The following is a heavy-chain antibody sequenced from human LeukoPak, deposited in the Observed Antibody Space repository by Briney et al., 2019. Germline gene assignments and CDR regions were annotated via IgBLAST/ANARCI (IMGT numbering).Heavy chain of an antibody. Sequence: SETLSLTCTVSGGSISSYYWSWIRQPPGKGLEWIGYIYYSGSTNYNPPLKSRVTISVDTSKNQFSLKLSSVTAADTAVYYCARTYGDYEGALDYWGQGTLVAVSS. CDR1: GGSISSYY. J-gene: IGHJ4*02. CDR3: ARTYGDYEGALDY. CDR2: IYYSGST. V-gene: IGHV4-59*08. D-gene: IGHD4-17*01.